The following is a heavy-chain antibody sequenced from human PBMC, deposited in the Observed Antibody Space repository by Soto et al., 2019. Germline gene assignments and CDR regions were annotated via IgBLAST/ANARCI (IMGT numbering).Heavy chain of an antibody. D-gene: IGHD6-19*01. Sequence: GGSLRLSCAASGFTFSSYWMSWVRQAPGKGLEWVANIKQDGSEKYYVDSVKGRFTISRDNAKNSLYLQMNSLRAEDTAVYYCARKSGYSSGWYRGWGQGTLVTVSS. CDR2: IKQDGSEK. CDR3: ARKSGYSSGWYRG. V-gene: IGHV3-7*01. CDR1: GFTFSSYW. J-gene: IGHJ4*02.